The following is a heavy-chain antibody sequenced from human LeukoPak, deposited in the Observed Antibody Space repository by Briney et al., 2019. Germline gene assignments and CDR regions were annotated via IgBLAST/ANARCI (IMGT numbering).Heavy chain of an antibody. Sequence: PGGSLRLSCAVSGFTFSSHWMSWVRQAPGKGLKWVASIKQDGREKHHVDSVKGRFTISRDNAKHSVYLLMNSLRAEDTAVYYCARVHDYGVHFDCWGQGTLVTVSS. CDR3: ARVHDYGVHFDC. D-gene: IGHD4-17*01. J-gene: IGHJ4*02. CDR2: IKQDGREK. CDR1: GFTFSSHW. V-gene: IGHV3-7*01.